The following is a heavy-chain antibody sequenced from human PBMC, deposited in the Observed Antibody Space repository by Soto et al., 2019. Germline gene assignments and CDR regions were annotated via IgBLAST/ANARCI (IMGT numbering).Heavy chain of an antibody. CDR2: INPNSGGT. J-gene: IGHJ4*02. Sequence: ASVKVSCKASGYTFTGYYMHWVRQAPGQGLEWMGWINPNSGGTNYAQKFQGRVTMTRDTSISTAYMELSRLRSDDTAVYYCARATFGGVIVPLHFDYWGQGTLVTVSS. CDR3: ARATFGGVIVPLHFDY. D-gene: IGHD3-16*02. CDR1: GYTFTGYY. V-gene: IGHV1-2*02.